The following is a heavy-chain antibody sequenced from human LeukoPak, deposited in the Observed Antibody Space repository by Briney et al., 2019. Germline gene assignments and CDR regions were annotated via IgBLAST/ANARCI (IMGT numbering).Heavy chain of an antibody. Sequence: ASVKVSCKASGGTFSSYAISWVRQAPGQGLEWMGGIIPIFGTANYAQKFQGRVTITADESTSTAYMELSSLRSEDTAVYYCARGYSSGWFEGYYSDYWGQGTLVTVSS. CDR1: GGTFSSYA. J-gene: IGHJ4*02. CDR3: ARGYSSGWFEGYYSDY. V-gene: IGHV1-69*13. D-gene: IGHD6-19*01. CDR2: IIPIFGTA.